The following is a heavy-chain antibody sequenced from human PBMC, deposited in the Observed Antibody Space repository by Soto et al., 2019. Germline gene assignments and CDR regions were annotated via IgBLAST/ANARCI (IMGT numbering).Heavy chain of an antibody. D-gene: IGHD3-10*02. V-gene: IGHV3-30*02. Sequence: PGGSLRLSCVGSGFIFSNNGMHWVRQTPGKGLEWVAFMSYDGSDTLYADSVKGRFTIYRDNSKNTLFLHMSNLRAEDTAMYYCTIVRVADSALDHWGQGTLVTVSS. CDR1: GFIFSNNG. CDR2: MSYDGSDT. J-gene: IGHJ4*02. CDR3: TIVRVADSALDH.